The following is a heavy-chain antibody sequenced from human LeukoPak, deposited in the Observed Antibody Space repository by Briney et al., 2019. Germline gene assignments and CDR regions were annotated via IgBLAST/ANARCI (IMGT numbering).Heavy chain of an antibody. J-gene: IGHJ6*04. V-gene: IGHV3-20*04. D-gene: IGHD3-10*02. CDR3: AELGITMIGGV. Sequence: GGSLRLSCVASGFTFDDYGMSWVRQAPGKGLERVSGINWNGGSTGYADSVKGRFTISRDNAKNSLYLQMNSLRAEDTALYYCAELGITMIGGVWGKGTTVTISS. CDR1: GFTFDDYG. CDR2: INWNGGST.